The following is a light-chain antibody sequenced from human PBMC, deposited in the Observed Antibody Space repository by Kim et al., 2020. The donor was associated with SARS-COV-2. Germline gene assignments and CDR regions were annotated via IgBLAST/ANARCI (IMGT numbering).Light chain of an antibody. Sequence: VSPGQTASITCSGDKWGDKYACWDQQKTGQSPVLVIYQDSKRPSGIPERFSGSNSGNTATLTISGTQAMDEADYYCQAWDSSTVVFGGGTQLTVL. CDR2: QDS. CDR3: QAWDSSTVV. J-gene: IGLJ2*01. V-gene: IGLV3-1*01. CDR1: KWGDKY.